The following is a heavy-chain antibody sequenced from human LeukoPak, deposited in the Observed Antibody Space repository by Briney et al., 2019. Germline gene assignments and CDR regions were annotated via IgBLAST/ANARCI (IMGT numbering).Heavy chain of an antibody. D-gene: IGHD3-16*01. CDR1: GFTVSSNY. V-gene: IGHV3-53*01. J-gene: IGHJ4*02. CDR2: LYSAGST. Sequence: GGSLRLTCAASGFTVSSNYMSWVRQAPGKGLEWVSILYSAGSTYYADSVRGRFTNSRDSSKNTVCLQMNSLRVEDTAVYYCASGGMGARKYYSDPFHYWGQGTLVTVSS. CDR3: ASGGMGARKYYSDPFHY.